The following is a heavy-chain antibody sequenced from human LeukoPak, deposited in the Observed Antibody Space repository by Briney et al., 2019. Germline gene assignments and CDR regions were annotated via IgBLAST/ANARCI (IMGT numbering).Heavy chain of an antibody. CDR1: GGPISSYY. J-gene: IGHJ5*02. CDR3: ARDDEYCSSTSCYSWFDP. CDR2: IYTSGST. V-gene: IGHV4-4*07. D-gene: IGHD2-2*01. Sequence: SETLSLTCTVSGGPISSYYWSWTRQPAGKGLEWIGRIYTSGSTNYNPSLKSRVTMSVDTSKNQFSLKLSSVTAADTAVYYCARDDEYCSSTSCYSWFDPWGQGTLVTVSS.